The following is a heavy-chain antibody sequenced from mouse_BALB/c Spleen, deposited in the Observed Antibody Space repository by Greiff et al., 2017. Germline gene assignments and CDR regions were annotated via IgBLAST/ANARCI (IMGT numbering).Heavy chain of an antibody. CDR2: INPSNGGT. V-gene: IGHV1S81*02. D-gene: IGHD1-1*01. CDR3: TRLTTVVEMYYAMDY. Sequence: SGAELVKPGASVKLSCKASGYTFTSYYMYWVKQRPGQGLEWIGEINPSNGGTNFNEKFKSKATLTVDKSSSTAYMQLSSLTSEDSAVYYCTRLTTVVEMYYAMDYWGQGTSVTVSS. J-gene: IGHJ4*01. CDR1: GYTFTSYY.